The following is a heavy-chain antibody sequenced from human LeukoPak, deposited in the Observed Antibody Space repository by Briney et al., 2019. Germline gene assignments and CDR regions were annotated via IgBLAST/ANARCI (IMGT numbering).Heavy chain of an antibody. D-gene: IGHD6-6*01. V-gene: IGHV3-66*02. Sequence: GGSLRLSCAASGFTFSNSAMSWVRQVPGKGLEWVSVIYSAGSTNYADSVEGRFTISRDNSKNTLYLQMNSLRGDDTGVYYCARGLLGTGRPYFDFWGQGTLVTVSS. J-gene: IGHJ4*02. CDR2: IYSAGST. CDR1: GFTFSNSA. CDR3: ARGLLGTGRPYFDF.